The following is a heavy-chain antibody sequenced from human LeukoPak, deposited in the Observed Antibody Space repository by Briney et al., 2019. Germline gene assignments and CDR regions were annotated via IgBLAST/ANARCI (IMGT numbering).Heavy chain of an antibody. D-gene: IGHD1/OR15-1a*01. V-gene: IGHV3-11*04. CDR3: ARDRNNNYYYYYMDV. Sequence: GGSLRLSCVASGFTFSDYFMSWIRQAPGKGLEWLSFINSAGDNIYYADSVKGRFTISRDNAEKTLYLEMNSLRAEDTAVYYCARDRNNNYYYYYMDVWGKGTTVTVSS. J-gene: IGHJ6*03. CDR2: INSAGDNI. CDR1: GFTFSDYF.